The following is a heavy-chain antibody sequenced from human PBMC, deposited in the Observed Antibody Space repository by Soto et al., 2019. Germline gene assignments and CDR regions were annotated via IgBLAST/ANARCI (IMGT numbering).Heavy chain of an antibody. V-gene: IGHV1-69*01. D-gene: IGHD6-6*01. CDR1: GGTFSSYA. J-gene: IGHJ6*02. CDR3: ASGGIAARPGYYYYYGMDV. Sequence: QVQLVQSGAEVKKPGSSVKVSCKASGGTFSSYAISWVRQAPGQGLEWMGGIIPIFGTANYAQKFQGRVTITADESTSTASMELSSLRSEDTAVYYCASGGIAARPGYYYYYGMDVWGQGTTVTVSS. CDR2: IIPIFGTA.